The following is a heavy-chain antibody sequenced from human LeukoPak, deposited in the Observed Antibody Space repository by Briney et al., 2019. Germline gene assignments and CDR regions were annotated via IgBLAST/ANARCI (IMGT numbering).Heavy chain of an antibody. V-gene: IGHV4-4*07. CDR3: ASSPGDGGDY. J-gene: IGHJ4*02. D-gene: IGHD5-24*01. Sequence: AETLSLTCTVAGRSISSYYWSWLRQPAGKGLEWIGRIYTSGSTNYNHSLKSRVTMSVDTSKNQFSLKLTSVTAADTAVYYCASSPGDGGDYWGQGTLVSVPS. CDR2: IYTSGST. CDR1: GRSISSYY.